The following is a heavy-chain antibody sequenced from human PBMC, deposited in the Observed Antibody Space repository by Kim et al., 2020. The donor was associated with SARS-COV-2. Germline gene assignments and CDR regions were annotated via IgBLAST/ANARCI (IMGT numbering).Heavy chain of an antibody. V-gene: IGHV3-23*01. CDR3: AKDVAAAGTFDY. J-gene: IGHJ4*02. Sequence: YDANSVNGRFPIPRDNSKNTLYLQMNGLRAEGTAVYYCAKDVAAAGTFDYWGQGTLVTVSS. D-gene: IGHD6-13*01.